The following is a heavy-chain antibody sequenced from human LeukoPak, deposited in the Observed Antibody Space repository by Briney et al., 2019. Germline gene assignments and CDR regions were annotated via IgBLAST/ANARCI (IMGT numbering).Heavy chain of an antibody. J-gene: IGHJ4*02. CDR2: ITGGGLHT. D-gene: IGHD1-7*01. Sequence: GSLRLSCAASGSTFSSYAMTWVRQAPGKGLEWVSAITGGGLHTYYADSVKGRFTVSRDNSKNTLYLQMNSLRAEDTAVYYCAKSLRNYVYWGQGTLVTVSS. CDR1: GSTFSSYA. CDR3: AKSLRNYVY. V-gene: IGHV3-23*01.